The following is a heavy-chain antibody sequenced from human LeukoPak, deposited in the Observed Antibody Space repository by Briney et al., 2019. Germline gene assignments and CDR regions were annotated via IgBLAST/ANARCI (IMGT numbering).Heavy chain of an antibody. D-gene: IGHD6-19*01. V-gene: IGHV3-30*04. CDR1: GFTFSSYA. CDR3: ARDLFPATVAVASTIHAFDY. Sequence: GRSLRLSCAASGFTFSSYAMHWVRQAPGKGLEWVAVISYDGSNKYYADSVKGRFTISRDNSKNTLYLQMNSLRAEDTAVYYCARDLFPATVAVASTIHAFDYWGQGTLVTVSS. CDR2: ISYDGSNK. J-gene: IGHJ4*02.